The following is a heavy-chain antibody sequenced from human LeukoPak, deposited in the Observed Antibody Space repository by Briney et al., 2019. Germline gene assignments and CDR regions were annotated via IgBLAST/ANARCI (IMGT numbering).Heavy chain of an antibody. Sequence: ASVKVSCKASGYTLTGYYIHWVRQAPGQGLEWMGRINPNSGVTDYAQKFQGRVTMTGDTSISTAYMELTRLRSDDAAVFYCARDHYYASGSPSFGYWGQGTLVTVSS. CDR3: ARDHYYASGSPSFGY. J-gene: IGHJ4*02. CDR2: INPNSGVT. D-gene: IGHD3-10*01. CDR1: GYTLTGYY. V-gene: IGHV1-2*02.